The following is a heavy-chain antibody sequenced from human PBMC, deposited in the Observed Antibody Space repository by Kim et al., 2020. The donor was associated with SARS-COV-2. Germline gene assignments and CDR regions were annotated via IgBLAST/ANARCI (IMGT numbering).Heavy chain of an antibody. CDR1: GYSFTSYW. Sequence: GESLKISCKGSGYSFTSYWISWVRQMPGKGLEWMGRIDPSDSYTNYSPSFQGHVTISADKSISTAYLQWSSLKASDTAMYYCARSTMVRGVIIRIDPWGQGTLVTVSS. J-gene: IGHJ5*02. V-gene: IGHV5-10-1*01. CDR3: ARSTMVRGVIIRIDP. CDR2: IDPSDSYT. D-gene: IGHD3-10*01.